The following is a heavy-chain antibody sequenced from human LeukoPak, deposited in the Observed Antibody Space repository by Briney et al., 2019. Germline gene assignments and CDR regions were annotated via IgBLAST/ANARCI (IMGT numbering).Heavy chain of an antibody. CDR2: IKSDGSLK. CDR3: ARRFRD. J-gene: IGHJ4*02. CDR1: GLTFSGFE. Sequence: PGGSLRLSCVGSGLTFSGFELNWVRQAPGKGLEWVSYIKSDGSLKTYAGAVKGRFAISRDNAKNSLYLQMNSLRAEDTAVYYCARRFRDWGQGILVTVSS. V-gene: IGHV3-48*03.